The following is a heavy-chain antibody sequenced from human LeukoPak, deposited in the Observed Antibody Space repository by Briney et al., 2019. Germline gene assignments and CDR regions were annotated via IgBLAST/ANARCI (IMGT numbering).Heavy chain of an antibody. CDR2: ISSSGSTI. J-gene: IGHJ6*04. V-gene: IGHV3-48*03. CDR3: ARDPSDWLFGYYYGMDV. CDR1: GFTFSSYE. Sequence: GGSLRLSCAASGFTFSSYEMNWVRQAPGKGLERASYISSSGSTIYYAESVKGRFTISRDNAKNSLYLQMNSLRAEDTAVYYCARDPSDWLFGYYYGMDVWGKGTTVTVSS. D-gene: IGHD3/OR15-3a*01.